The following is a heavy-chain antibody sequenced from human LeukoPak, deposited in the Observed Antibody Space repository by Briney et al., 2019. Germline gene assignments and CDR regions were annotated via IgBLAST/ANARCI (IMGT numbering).Heavy chain of an antibody. D-gene: IGHD6-13*01. CDR2: IYYSGST. CDR1: GGSISSYY. V-gene: IGHV4-59*08. Sequence: PSETLSLACTVSGGSISSYYWSWIRQPPGKGLEWIGYIYYSGSTNYNPSLKSRVTISVDTSKNQFSLKLSSVAAADTAVYYCARLEGQQLVPGDWFDPWGQGTLVTVSS. CDR3: ARLEGQQLVPGDWFDP. J-gene: IGHJ5*02.